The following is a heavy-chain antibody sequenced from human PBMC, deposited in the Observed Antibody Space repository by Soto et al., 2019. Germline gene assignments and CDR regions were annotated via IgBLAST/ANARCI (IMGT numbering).Heavy chain of an antibody. V-gene: IGHV1-69*13. CDR1: GGTFSSYA. J-gene: IGHJ3*02. D-gene: IGHD5-18*01. CDR3: ARGSVDTAMVTPANAFDI. Sequence: EASVKVSCKASGGTFSSYAISWVRQAPGQGLEWMGGIIPIFGTANYAQKFQGRVTITADESTSTAYMELSSLRSEDTAVYYCARGSVDTAMVTPANAFDIWGQGTMVTVSS. CDR2: IIPIFGTA.